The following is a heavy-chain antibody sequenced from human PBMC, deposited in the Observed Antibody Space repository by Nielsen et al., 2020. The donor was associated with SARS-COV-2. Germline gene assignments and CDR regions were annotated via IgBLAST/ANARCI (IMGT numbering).Heavy chain of an antibody. CDR2: ISYSGST. Sequence: SETLSLTCTVSGGSITSGGSYWTWIRQHPGKGLEWIGYISYSGSTYYNPSLQSRVTISVDTSKNQFSLKVSSITAADTAVYYCARDRHGDYDGHYFDYWGQGTLVTVSS. J-gene: IGHJ4*02. V-gene: IGHV4-31*03. CDR3: ARDRHGDYDGHYFDY. D-gene: IGHD4-17*01. CDR1: GGSITSGGSY.